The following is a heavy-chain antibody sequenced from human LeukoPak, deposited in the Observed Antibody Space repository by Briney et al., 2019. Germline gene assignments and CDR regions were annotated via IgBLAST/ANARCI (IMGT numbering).Heavy chain of an antibody. Sequence: PSETLSLTCTVSGGSISSSSYYWGWIRQPPGKGLEWIGSIYYSGSTYYNPSLKSRVTISVDRSKNQFSLKLSSVTAADTAVCYCARHWNLLYYFDYWGQGTLVTVSS. CDR2: IYYSGST. J-gene: IGHJ4*02. CDR3: ARHWNLLYYFDY. V-gene: IGHV4-39*01. D-gene: IGHD1-1*01. CDR1: GGSISSSSYY.